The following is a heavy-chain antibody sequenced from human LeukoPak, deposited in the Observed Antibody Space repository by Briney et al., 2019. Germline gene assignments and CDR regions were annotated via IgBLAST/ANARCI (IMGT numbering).Heavy chain of an antibody. CDR1: GFTVSTNY. J-gene: IGHJ4*02. V-gene: IGHV3-53*01. CDR2: IYGGGST. D-gene: IGHD2-8*02. CDR3: ARDTGSMAARFFDY. Sequence: GGSLRLSCVASGFTVSTNYMSWVRQAPGKGLEWVSVIYGGGSTYYADSVKGRFTISRDKSKNTLYLQMNSLRAEDTAVYYCARDTGSMAARFFDYWGQGTLVTVSS.